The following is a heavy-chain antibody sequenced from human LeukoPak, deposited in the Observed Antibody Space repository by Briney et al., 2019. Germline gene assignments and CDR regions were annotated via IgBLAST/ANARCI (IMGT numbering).Heavy chain of an antibody. CDR2: INGRGDDS. CDR3: VRMRGPERRHCFDY. J-gene: IGHJ4*02. Sequence: PGGSLRLSCVVSDFTFAVSWVRQAPGTGLEWISTINGRGDDSFHADSVKGRFTISRDTSKNTLYLHMTSLRAADTAMYFCVRMRGPERRHCFDYWGQGALLIVSS. CDR1: DFTFA. D-gene: IGHD1-1*01. V-gene: IGHV3-23*01.